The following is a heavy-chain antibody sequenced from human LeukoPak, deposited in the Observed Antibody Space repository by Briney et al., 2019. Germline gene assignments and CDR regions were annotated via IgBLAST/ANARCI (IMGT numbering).Heavy chain of an antibody. CDR1: GGSISGYS. Sequence: SETLSLTCTVSGGSISGYSWSWIRQPPGKGLEWIGEINHSGSTNYNPSLKSRVTISVDTSKNQFSLKLSSVTAADTAVYYCASCGTQLPYNWFDPWGQGTLVTVSS. J-gene: IGHJ5*02. V-gene: IGHV4-34*01. CDR3: ASCGTQLPYNWFDP. CDR2: INHSGST. D-gene: IGHD1-1*01.